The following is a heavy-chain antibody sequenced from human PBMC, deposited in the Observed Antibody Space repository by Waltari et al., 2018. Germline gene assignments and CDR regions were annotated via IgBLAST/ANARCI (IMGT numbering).Heavy chain of an antibody. V-gene: IGHV5-51*01. CDR3: ARQPLHSYGIRHFDY. CDR2: IYPGDSNT. D-gene: IGHD5-18*01. CDR1: GYSFTRYW. Sequence: EVQLVQSGAELKKPGESLKISCEGSGYSFTRYWIGWVRQMPGKGLEWMGVIYPGDSNTRYSPSFQGQVTISVDNSITTAHLQWSSLKASDTAIYFCARQPLHSYGIRHFDYWGQGTPVTVS. J-gene: IGHJ4*02.